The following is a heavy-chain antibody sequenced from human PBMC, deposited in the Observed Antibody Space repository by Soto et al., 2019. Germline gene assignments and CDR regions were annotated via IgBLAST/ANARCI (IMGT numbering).Heavy chain of an antibody. CDR1: GYTFTGYY. V-gene: IGHV1-2*04. Sequence: QVQLVQSGAEVKKPGASVKVSCKASGYTFTGYYMHWVRQAPGQGLEWMGWINPNSGGTNYAQKFQGWVTMTRDTSISTAYMELSRLRSDDTAVYDCARGRIVVVTATRDWFDPWGQGTLVTVSS. CDR3: ARGRIVVVTATRDWFDP. D-gene: IGHD2-21*02. J-gene: IGHJ5*02. CDR2: INPNSGGT.